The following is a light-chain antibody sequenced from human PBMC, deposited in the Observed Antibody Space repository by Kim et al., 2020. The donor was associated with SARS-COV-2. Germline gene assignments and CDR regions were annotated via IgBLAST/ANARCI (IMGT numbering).Light chain of an antibody. Sequence: GDKYASWYQQKPGQSPPLVIFHDATRPSGIPERFSGSNSGNTATLTISGTQPMDEADYYCQAWDSTTVVFGGGTQLTV. J-gene: IGLJ3*02. CDR2: HDA. V-gene: IGLV3-1*01. CDR1: GDKY. CDR3: QAWDSTTVV.